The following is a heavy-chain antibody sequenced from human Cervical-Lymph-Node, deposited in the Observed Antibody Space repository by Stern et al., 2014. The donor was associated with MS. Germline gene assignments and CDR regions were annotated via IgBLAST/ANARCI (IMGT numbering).Heavy chain of an antibody. D-gene: IGHD5-24*01. CDR1: GDTFTNYY. J-gene: IGHJ4*02. CDR2: INPSGRSA. V-gene: IGHV1-46*01. CDR3: ARGERNFDY. Sequence: VQLVESGAEMKKPGASVKLSCKASGDTFTNYYMHWVRQAPGQGLEWMGIINPSGRSASYAQRFQGRLTMTRDTSTSTVYMDLSSLRSEDTAVYYCARGERNFDYWGQGTLVTVSS.